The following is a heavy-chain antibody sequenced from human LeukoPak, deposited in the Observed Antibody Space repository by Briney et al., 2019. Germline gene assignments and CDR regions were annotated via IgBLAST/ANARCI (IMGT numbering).Heavy chain of an antibody. Sequence: SETLSHTCTVSLGSIISNIHFWGCIRHPPGNGLEWIGSIYYTGTTYYTPSLKSRVTMSVDTSKSQFSLKLTSVTASDTAIYYCARQGSNWFDPWGQGTLVTVSS. D-gene: IGHD2-8*01. V-gene: IGHV4-39*01. CDR3: ARQGSNWFDP. CDR2: IYYTGTT. J-gene: IGHJ5*02. CDR1: LGSIISNIHF.